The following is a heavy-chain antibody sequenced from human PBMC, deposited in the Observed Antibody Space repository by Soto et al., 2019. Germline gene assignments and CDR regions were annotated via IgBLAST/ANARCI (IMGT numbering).Heavy chain of an antibody. V-gene: IGHV4-39*01. J-gene: IGHJ4*02. CDR2: VYYRGRS. CDR1: GGSVSNSNYY. D-gene: IGHD2-8*01. CDR3: VSQRTSVLTQAYFDF. Sequence: SETLSLTCTVSGGSVSNSNYYWGWIRQSPGKGLEWIGSVYYRGRSYSKSSVKSRVTISVDTSKNQFSLNLNSVTASDTAVYYCVSQRTSVLTQAYFDFWGPGAMVTVSS.